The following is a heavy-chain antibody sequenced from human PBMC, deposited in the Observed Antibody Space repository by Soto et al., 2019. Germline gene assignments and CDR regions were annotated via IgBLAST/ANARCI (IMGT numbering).Heavy chain of an antibody. Sequence: QVQLVQSGAEVKKPGSSVKVSCKASGGTFSSYAISWVRQAPGQGLEWMGGIIPIFGTVNYAQKFQGRVTITADESTSTAYMELRSLRSEDTAVYYCASHGITGTWVYYYGMDVWGQGTTVTVSS. J-gene: IGHJ6*02. CDR2: IIPIFGTV. V-gene: IGHV1-69*12. CDR1: GGTFSSYA. CDR3: ASHGITGTWVYYYGMDV. D-gene: IGHD1-7*01.